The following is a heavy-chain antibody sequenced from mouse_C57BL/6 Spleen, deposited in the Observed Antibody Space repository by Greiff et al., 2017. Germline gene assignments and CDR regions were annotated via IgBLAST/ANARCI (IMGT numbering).Heavy chain of an antibody. CDR2: IHPNSGST. Sequence: QVQLQQSGAELVKPGASVKLSCQASGYTFTSYWMHWVKQRPGQGLEWVGMIHPNSGSTNYNEKFKSKATLTVDKSASTAYMQHSSLTSEDSAVYYCAREESTMVSVRDYWGQGTSVTVSS. CDR3: AREESTMVSVRDY. CDR1: GYTFTSYW. V-gene: IGHV1-64*01. J-gene: IGHJ4*01. D-gene: IGHD2-2*01.